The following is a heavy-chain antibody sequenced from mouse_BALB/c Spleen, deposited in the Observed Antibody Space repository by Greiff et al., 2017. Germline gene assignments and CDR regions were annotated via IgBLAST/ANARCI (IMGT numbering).Heavy chain of an antibody. D-gene: IGHD2-3*01. CDR2: ISSGGST. CDR3: ARALYDSGFDY. V-gene: IGHV5-6-5*01. CDR1: GFTFSSYA. Sequence: EVNVVESGGGLVKPGGSLKLSCAASGFTFSSYAMSWVRQTPEKRLEWVASISSGGSTYYPDSVKGRFTISRDNARNILYLQMSSLRSEDTAMYYCARALYDSGFDYWGQGTTLTVSS. J-gene: IGHJ2*01.